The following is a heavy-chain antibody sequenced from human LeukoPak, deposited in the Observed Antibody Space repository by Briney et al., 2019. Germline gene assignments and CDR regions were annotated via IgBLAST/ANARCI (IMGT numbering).Heavy chain of an antibody. V-gene: IGHV1-3*03. D-gene: IGHD1-26*01. CDR2: INAGNGNT. J-gene: IGHJ6*03. Sequence: ASVKVSCKASGYTFTSYGISWVRQAPGQRLEWMGWINAGNGNTKYSQEFQGRVTITRDTSASTAYMELSSLRSEDMAVYYCARGTVGATYYYYMDVWGKGTTVTVSS. CDR1: GYTFTSYG. CDR3: ARGTVGATYYYYMDV.